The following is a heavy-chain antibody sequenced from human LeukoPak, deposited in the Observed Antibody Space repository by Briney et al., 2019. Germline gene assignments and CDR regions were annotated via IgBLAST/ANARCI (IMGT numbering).Heavy chain of an antibody. Sequence: PGGSLRLSCAASGFTFSTYSMNWVRQAPGKGLEWVSSISSSSTYIYYADSLKGRFTISRDNAKNSLYLQMNSLRAEDTAVYYCARDGISLWRIAAAGRGAFDIWGQGTMVTVSS. CDR1: GFTFSTYS. CDR2: ISSSSTYI. J-gene: IGHJ3*02. D-gene: IGHD6-13*01. CDR3: ARDGISLWRIAAAGRGAFDI. V-gene: IGHV3-21*01.